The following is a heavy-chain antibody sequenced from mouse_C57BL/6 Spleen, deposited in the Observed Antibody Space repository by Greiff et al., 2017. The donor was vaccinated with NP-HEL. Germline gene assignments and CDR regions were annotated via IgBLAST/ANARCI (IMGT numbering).Heavy chain of an antibody. CDR1: GFSFNTYA. Sequence: EVQLVESGGGLVQPKGSLKLSCAASGFSFNTYAMNWVRQAPGKGLEWVARIRSKSNNYATYYADSVKDRFTISRDDSESMLYLQMNNLKTEDTAMYYCVRHYSKDAMDYWGQGTSVTVSS. CDR2: IRSKSNNYAT. CDR3: VRHYSKDAMDY. V-gene: IGHV10-1*01. J-gene: IGHJ4*01. D-gene: IGHD2-5*01.